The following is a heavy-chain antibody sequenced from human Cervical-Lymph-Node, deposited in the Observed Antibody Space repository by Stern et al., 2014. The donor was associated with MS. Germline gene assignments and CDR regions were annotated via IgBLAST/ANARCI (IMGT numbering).Heavy chain of an antibody. Sequence: VQLVESGGGVVQPGRSLSLSCVASGFTFSTYAMHWVRQAPGKGLELVAFVSYDGTQRNSTDSVKARCTISRDNSKNTLYLHMNSLRDEDTAVYFCARGGRGVGLEYWGQGALVTVSS. CDR3: ARGGRGVGLEY. CDR2: VSYDGTQR. CDR1: GFTFSTYA. J-gene: IGHJ4*02. D-gene: IGHD3-10*01. V-gene: IGHV3-30-3*01.